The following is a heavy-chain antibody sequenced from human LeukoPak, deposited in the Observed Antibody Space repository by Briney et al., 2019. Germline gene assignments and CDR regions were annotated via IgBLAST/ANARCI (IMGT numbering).Heavy chain of an antibody. CDR2: IYYSGST. Sequence: SETLSLTCTVSGGSISSSSYYWGWIRQPPGRGLEWIGSIYYSGSTYYNPSLKSRVTISVDTSKNQFSLKLSSVTAADTAVYYCARESTQLPDYWGQGTLVTVSS. V-gene: IGHV4-39*07. CDR3: ARESTQLPDY. D-gene: IGHD2-2*01. J-gene: IGHJ4*02. CDR1: GGSISSSSYY.